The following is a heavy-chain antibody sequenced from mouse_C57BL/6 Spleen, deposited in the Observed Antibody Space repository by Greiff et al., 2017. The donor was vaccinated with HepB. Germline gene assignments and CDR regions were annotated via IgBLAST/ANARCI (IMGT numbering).Heavy chain of an antibody. D-gene: IGHD2-4*01. Sequence: VQLQQSGAELVRPGASVKLSCTASGFNIKDDYMHWVKQRPEQGLEWIGWIDPENGDTEYASKFQGKATITADTSSNTAYLQLSSLTSEDTAVYYCTTTDDYPCAYWGQGTLVTVSA. J-gene: IGHJ3*01. CDR1: GFNIKDDY. V-gene: IGHV14-4*01. CDR3: TTTDDYPCAY. CDR2: IDPENGDT.